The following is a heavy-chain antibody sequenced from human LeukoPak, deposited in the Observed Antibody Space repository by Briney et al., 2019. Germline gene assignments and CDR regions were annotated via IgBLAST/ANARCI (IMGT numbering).Heavy chain of an antibody. CDR2: IIPIFGTA. D-gene: IGHD3-10*01. CDR3: ARARSGPYGSGSLDAFDI. CDR1: GGTFSSYA. J-gene: IGHJ3*02. Sequence: SVKVSCKASGGTFSSYAISWVRQAPGQGLEWMGGIIPIFGTANYAQKFQGRVTITADKSTSTAYMELSSLRSEDTAVYYCARARSGPYGSGSLDAFDIWGQGTMVTVSS. V-gene: IGHV1-69*06.